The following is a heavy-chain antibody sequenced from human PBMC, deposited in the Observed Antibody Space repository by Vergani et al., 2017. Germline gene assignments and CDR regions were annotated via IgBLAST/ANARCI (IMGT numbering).Heavy chain of an antibody. CDR3: AGEAEVWVTTSLRGMDV. CDR1: GFTFSSYS. J-gene: IGHJ6*02. V-gene: IGHV3-48*01. D-gene: IGHD4-17*01. Sequence: EVQLVESGGGLVQPGGSLRLSCAASGFTFSSYSMNWVRQAPGKGLEWVSYISSSSSTIYYADSVTGRFTISRDNAKNSLYLQMNSLRAEDTAVYYCAGEAEVWVTTSLRGMDVWGQGTTVTVSS. CDR2: ISSSSSTI.